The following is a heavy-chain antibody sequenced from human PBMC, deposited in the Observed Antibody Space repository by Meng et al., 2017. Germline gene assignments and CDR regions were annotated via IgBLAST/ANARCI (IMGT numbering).Heavy chain of an antibody. CDR1: GDSVSSNSAG. D-gene: IGHD1-26*01. J-gene: IGHJ4*02. CDR2: AYYRSKWYH. CDR3: ARGSYSFDS. V-gene: IGHV6-1*01. Sequence: LHQSGQGLVKPTNTLYLIWSFSGDSVSSNSAGWNWIRQSQSGGLEWLGRAYYRSKWYHDYAESVKSRISIDPDTSKNQFSLQLRSVTPEDSAVYYCARGSYSFDSWGQRTLVTVSS.